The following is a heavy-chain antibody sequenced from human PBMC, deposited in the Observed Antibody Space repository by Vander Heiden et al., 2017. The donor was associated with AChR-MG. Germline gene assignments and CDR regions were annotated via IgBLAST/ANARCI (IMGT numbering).Heavy chain of an antibody. CDR3: GSLYGY. J-gene: IGHJ4*02. V-gene: IGHV3-48*01. CDR2: ISYSGSVI. Sequence: EVQLVESGGGLVQPGGSLGLSCAVSGFTFRSYSMKWVRQAPGKGLEWVSYISYSGSVIYYADSVQGRFTISRDNDKNSLYLQMNSLRVEDTAVYYCGSLYGYWGQGTLVTVSS. CDR1: GFTFRSYS. D-gene: IGHD2-8*01.